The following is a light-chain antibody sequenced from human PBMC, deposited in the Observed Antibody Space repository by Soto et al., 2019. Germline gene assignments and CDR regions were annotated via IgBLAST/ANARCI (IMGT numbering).Light chain of an antibody. J-gene: IGKJ5*01. CDR2: RTS. V-gene: IGKV3-20*01. CDR3: QQFGSSVT. Sequence: EIVLTQCPAPLSLSPVEIAPLSFGASQSVSSTYLAWYQQKPGQAPRLLIYRTSTRATGIPDRFSGSGSGTDFTLTISRLEPEDFAVYYCQQFGSSVTFGQGTRLEIK. CDR1: QSVSSTY.